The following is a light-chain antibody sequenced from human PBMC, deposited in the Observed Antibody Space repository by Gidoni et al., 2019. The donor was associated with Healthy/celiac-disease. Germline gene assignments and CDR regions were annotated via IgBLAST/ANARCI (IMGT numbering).Light chain of an antibody. Sequence: QPVLTQSSSASSSLGSSVQLTCTLSSGHSSYIIAWHQQQPGKAPRYLMKLEGSGSYNKGRGVTDRFSGSSSGADRYLTISNLQSEDEADYYCETWDSNTRVFGGGTKLTVL. J-gene: IGLJ2*01. CDR1: SGHSSYI. V-gene: IGLV4-60*03. CDR3: ETWDSNTRV. CDR2: LEGSGSY.